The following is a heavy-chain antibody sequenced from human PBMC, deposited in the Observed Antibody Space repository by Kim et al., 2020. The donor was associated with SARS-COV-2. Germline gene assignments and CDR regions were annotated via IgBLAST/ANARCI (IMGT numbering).Heavy chain of an antibody. Sequence: ASVKVSCKASGYTFTGYYMHWVRQAPGQGLEWMGWINPNSGGTNYAQKFQGRVTMTRDTSISTAYMELSRLRSDDTAVYYCAREGELLRYYYYYYGMDVWGQGTTVTVSS. J-gene: IGHJ6*02. CDR1: GYTFTGYY. D-gene: IGHD1-26*01. V-gene: IGHV1-2*02. CDR3: AREGELLRYYYYYYGMDV. CDR2: INPNSGGT.